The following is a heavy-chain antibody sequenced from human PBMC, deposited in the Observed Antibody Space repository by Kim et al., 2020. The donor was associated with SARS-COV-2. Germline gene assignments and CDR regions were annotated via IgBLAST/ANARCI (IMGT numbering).Heavy chain of an antibody. D-gene: IGHD2-8*02. CDR3: ARAGVLRGDDAFGI. J-gene: IGHJ3*02. CDR1: GGSISSYY. V-gene: IGHV4-59*13. Sequence: SETLSLTCTVSGGSISSYYWSWIRQPPGKGLEWIGYIYYSGSTNYNPSLKSRVTISVDTSKNQFSLKLSSVTAADTAVYYCARAGVLRGDDAFGIWGQGTMVTVSS. CDR2: IYYSGST.